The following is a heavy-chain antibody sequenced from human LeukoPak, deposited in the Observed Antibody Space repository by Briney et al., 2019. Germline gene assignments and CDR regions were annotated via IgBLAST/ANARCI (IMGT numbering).Heavy chain of an antibody. CDR1: GGTFRSDE. V-gene: IGHV1-69*13. J-gene: IGHJ4*02. CDR3: AGRDGYKFYFDS. CDR2: IIPIFGTP. D-gene: IGHD5-24*01. Sequence: ASMKVSCKSSGGTFRSDEISWVRQAPGQGLEWMGGIIPIFGTPNYAQKFQGRVTITADESTSTVYMELSSLQSEDTAVYFCAGRDGYKFYFDSWGRGTLVTVSS.